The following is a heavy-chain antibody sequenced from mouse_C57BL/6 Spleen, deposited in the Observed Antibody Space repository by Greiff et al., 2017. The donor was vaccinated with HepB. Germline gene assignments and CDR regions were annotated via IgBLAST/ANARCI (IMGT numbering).Heavy chain of an antibody. CDR3: TRDHYYGSSYVWYFDV. CDR1: GFTFSSYA. CDR2: ISSGGDYI. D-gene: IGHD1-1*01. J-gene: IGHJ1*03. Sequence: EVKLVESGEGLVKPGGSLKLSCAASGFTFSSYAMSWVRQTPEKRLEWVAYISSGGDYIYYADTVKGRFTISRDNARNTLYLQMSSLKSEDTAMYYCTRDHYYGSSYVWYFDVWGTGTTVTVSS. V-gene: IGHV5-9-1*02.